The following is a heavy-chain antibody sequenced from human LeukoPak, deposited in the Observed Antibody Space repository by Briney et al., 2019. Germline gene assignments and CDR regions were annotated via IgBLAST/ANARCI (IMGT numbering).Heavy chain of an antibody. CDR2: IYYTGNT. J-gene: IGHJ4*02. Sequence: SETLSLTCTVSGGSISSSDYYWGWIRQPPGKGLEWIGNIYYTGNTYYSPSLKSRVTISVDTSKNQFSLRLSSVTAADTAMYYCARAGRYCSGTSCYNFDYWGQGTLVTVSS. CDR3: ARAGRYCSGTSCYNFDY. D-gene: IGHD2-2*02. V-gene: IGHV4-39*01. CDR1: GGSISSSDYY.